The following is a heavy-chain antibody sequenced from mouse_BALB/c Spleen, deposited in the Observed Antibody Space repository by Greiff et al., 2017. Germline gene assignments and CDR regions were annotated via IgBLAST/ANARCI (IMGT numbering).Heavy chain of an antibody. D-gene: IGHD2-14*01. CDR1: GYTFTSYW. CDR3: ARGVRRRGYYFDY. V-gene: IGHV1-7*01. J-gene: IGHJ2*01. CDR2: INPSTGYT. Sequence: VQLQQSGAELAKPGASVKMSCKASGYTFTSYWMHWVKQRPGQGLEWIGYINPSTGYTEYNQKFKDKATLTADKSSSTAYMQLSSLTSEDSAVYYCARGVRRRGYYFDYWGQGATLTVSS.